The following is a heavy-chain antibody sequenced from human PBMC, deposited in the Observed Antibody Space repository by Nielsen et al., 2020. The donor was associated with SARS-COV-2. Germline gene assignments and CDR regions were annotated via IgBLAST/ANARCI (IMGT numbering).Heavy chain of an antibody. CDR3: ARNEAAPGMETNWYDH. Sequence: GESLKISCTASGFTFDDYGMHWVRQAPGKGLEWVAFISIDESNKYYADSVKGRFTISRDNSKNTLYLQMDSLRADDTAVYYCARNEAAPGMETNWYDHWGQGTPVTVSS. D-gene: IGHD6-13*01. CDR2: ISIDESNK. CDR1: GFTFDDYG. V-gene: IGHV3-33*08. J-gene: IGHJ5*02.